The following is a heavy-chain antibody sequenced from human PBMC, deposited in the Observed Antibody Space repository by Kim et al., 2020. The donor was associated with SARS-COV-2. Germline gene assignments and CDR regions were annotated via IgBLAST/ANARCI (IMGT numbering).Heavy chain of an antibody. J-gene: IGHJ4*02. V-gene: IGHV1-8*01. Sequence: AQKCQGRVTMTRNTSISTAYMELSSLRSEDTAVYYCARGLYYGDKYYFDYWGQGTLVTVSS. CDR3: ARGLYYGDKYYFDY. D-gene: IGHD4-17*01.